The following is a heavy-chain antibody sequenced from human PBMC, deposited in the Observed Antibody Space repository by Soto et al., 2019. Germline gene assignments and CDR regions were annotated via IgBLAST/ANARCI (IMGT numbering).Heavy chain of an antibody. CDR2: ISAYNGNT. D-gene: IGHD2-15*01. Sequence: VKVSCKASGYTFTSYGISWVRQAPGQGLEWMGWISAYNGNTNYAQKLQGRVTMTTDTSTSTAYMELRSLRSDDTAVYYFGSGYCSGGSCYPNYYYGMDVWGQGTTVTVSS. V-gene: IGHV1-18*01. CDR1: GYTFTSYG. CDR3: GSGYCSGGSCYPNYYYGMDV. J-gene: IGHJ6*02.